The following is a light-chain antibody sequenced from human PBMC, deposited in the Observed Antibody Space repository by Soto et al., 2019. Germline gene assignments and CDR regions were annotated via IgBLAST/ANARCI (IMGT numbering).Light chain of an antibody. V-gene: IGKV1-5*01. CDR2: DAS. Sequence: DIQMTQSPSTLAASVGDRVTITCRASQNINRWLAWYQQKPGKVPKVLIYDASSLESGVPSRFSGSGSGTEFTLTITSLQPDDFATYYCQQYDGYFGPGTKVDFK. CDR3: QQYDGY. J-gene: IGKJ3*01. CDR1: QNINRW.